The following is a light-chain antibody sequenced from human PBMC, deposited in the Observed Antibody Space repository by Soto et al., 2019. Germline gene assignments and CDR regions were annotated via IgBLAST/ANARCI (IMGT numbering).Light chain of an antibody. J-gene: IGKJ1*01. CDR1: QSGSSY. V-gene: IGKV3-11*01. Sequence: IVLTQSPATLSLSPLEIATLSFMASQSGSSYLAWYQQKPGQAPRLLIYDASNRATGIPARFSGSGSGTDFTLTISRLEPEDFAVYYCQFYGDPPKTFGQGTKVDIK. CDR2: DAS. CDR3: QFYGDPPKT.